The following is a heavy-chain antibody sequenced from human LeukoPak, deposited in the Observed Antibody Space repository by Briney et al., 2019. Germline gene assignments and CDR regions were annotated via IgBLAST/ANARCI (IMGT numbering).Heavy chain of an antibody. V-gene: IGHV3-33*01. CDR1: GFTFSSYG. D-gene: IGHD6-6*01. J-gene: IGHJ4*02. CDR2: IWYDGSNK. Sequence: PGGSLRLSCAASGFTFSSYGMHRVCQAPGKGLEWVAVIWYDGSNKYYADSVKGRFTISRDNSKNTLYLQMNSLRAEDTAVYYCARACGMRSSSSDYWGQGTLVTVSS. CDR3: ARACGMRSSSSDY.